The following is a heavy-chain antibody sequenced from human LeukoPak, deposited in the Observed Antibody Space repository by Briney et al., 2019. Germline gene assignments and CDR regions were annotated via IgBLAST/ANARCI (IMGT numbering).Heavy chain of an antibody. CDR1: GGSISSYY. J-gene: IGHJ4*02. CDR3: ASSYYDSSGPFDY. D-gene: IGHD3-22*01. CDR2: IYYSEST. Sequence: SETLSLTCTVSGGSISSYYWSWIRQPPGKGLQWIGYIYYSESTYYSPSLKSRVTISLDTSKNQFSLKLSSVAAADTAVYYCASSYYDSSGPFDYWGQGTLVTVSS. V-gene: IGHV4-59*01.